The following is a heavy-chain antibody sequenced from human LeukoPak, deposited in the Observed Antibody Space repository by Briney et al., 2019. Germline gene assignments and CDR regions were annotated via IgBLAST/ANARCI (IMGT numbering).Heavy chain of an antibody. J-gene: IGHJ4*02. CDR2: IYYSGST. D-gene: IGHD3-10*01. Sequence: SETLSLTCTVSGGSISSYYWSWVRQPPGKGLGWIGYIYYSGSTNYNPSLKSRVTISVDTSKNQCSLKLSSVTAADTAVYYCASTAKSGSDYWGQGNLVTVSA. V-gene: IGHV4-59*01. CDR3: ASTAKSGSDY. CDR1: GGSISSYY.